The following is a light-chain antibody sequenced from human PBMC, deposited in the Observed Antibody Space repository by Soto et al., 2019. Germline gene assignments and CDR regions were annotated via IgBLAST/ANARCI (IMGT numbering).Light chain of an antibody. V-gene: IGKV3-15*01. CDR2: GTS. Sequence: EIVMTQSPATLSVSPGEEPTLSCRAGQSVTGTLAGYQQQPGQAPRLLIYGTSTRATGIPARLSGSGSGTEFTLTISSLQSEDFAVYYCQQYYNWPYTFGQGTKLEIK. CDR3: QQYYNWPYT. J-gene: IGKJ2*01. CDR1: QSVTGT.